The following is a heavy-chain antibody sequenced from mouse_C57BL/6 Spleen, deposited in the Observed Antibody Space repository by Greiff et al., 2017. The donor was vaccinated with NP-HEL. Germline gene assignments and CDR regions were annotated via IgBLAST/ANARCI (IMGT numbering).Heavy chain of an antibody. CDR1: GFTFSSYA. D-gene: IGHD1-1*01. J-gene: IGHJ1*03. CDR3: ARDRTYYYGSNWYCDV. V-gene: IGHV5-4*01. Sequence: EVQLVESGGGLVKPGGSLKLSCAASGFTFSSYAMSWVRQTPEKRLEWVATISDGGSYTYYPDNVKGRFTISRDNAKNNLYLQMSHLKSEDTAMYYCARDRTYYYGSNWYCDVWGTGTTVTVSS. CDR2: ISDGGSYT.